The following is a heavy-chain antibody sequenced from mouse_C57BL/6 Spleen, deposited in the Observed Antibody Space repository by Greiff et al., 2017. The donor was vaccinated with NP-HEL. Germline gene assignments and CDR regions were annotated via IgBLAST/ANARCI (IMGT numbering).Heavy chain of an antibody. Sequence: QVQLQQSGAELVRPGASVTLSCKASGYTFTDYEMHWVKQTPVHGLEWIGAIDPETGGTAYNQKFKGKAILTADKSSSTAHMELRSLTSEDSAVYYCERDYYGSSYYWGQGTTLTVSS. J-gene: IGHJ2*01. CDR2: IDPETGGT. V-gene: IGHV1-15*01. D-gene: IGHD1-1*01. CDR3: ERDYYGSSYY. CDR1: GYTFTDYE.